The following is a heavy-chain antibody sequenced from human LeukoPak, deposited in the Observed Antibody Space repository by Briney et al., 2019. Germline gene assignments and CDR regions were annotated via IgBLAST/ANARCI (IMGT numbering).Heavy chain of an antibody. CDR2: ISGSGGST. CDR3: ARGSSSWGKGDY. J-gene: IGHJ4*02. Sequence: GGSLRLSCAASGFTFSSYAMSWVRQAPGKGLEWVSAISGSGGSTYYADSVKGRFTISRDNSKNTLYLQMNSLRAEDTAVYYCARGSSSWGKGDYWGQGTLVTVSS. CDR1: GFTFSSYA. V-gene: IGHV3-23*01. D-gene: IGHD6-13*01.